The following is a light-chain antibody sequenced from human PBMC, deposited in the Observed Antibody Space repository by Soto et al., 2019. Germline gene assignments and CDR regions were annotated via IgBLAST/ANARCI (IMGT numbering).Light chain of an antibody. Sequence: DIPMTQSPSTLSASVGDRVTITCRASQSISSWLAWYQQKPGKAPKVLIYKAASLESGAPSSFSGSGSGTEFTLTISSLHHYDIATYYCQQYNSYLWTYGQGTNVEIK. CDR3: QQYNSYLWT. J-gene: IGKJ1*01. CDR1: QSISSW. V-gene: IGKV1-5*03. CDR2: KAA.